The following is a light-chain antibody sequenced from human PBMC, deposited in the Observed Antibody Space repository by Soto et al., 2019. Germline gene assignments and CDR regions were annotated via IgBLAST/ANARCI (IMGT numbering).Light chain of an antibody. J-gene: IGLJ2*01. V-gene: IGLV4-69*02. CDR1: SGHSSYA. CDR2: LNSDGSH. CDR3: RTWGTGIQV. Sequence: QSVLTQSPSASASLGASVKLTCTLSSGHSSYAIAWHQQLPEKGPRYLMKLNSDGSHSKGDGIPDRFSGSSSGAERYLTISSLQSEDEADYYCRTWGTGIQVFGGGTKLTVL.